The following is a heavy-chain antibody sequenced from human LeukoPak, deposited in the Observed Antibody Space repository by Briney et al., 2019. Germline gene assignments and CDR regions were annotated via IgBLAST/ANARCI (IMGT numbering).Heavy chain of an antibody. J-gene: IGHJ4*02. CDR1: GYTFSNND. Sequence: ASVKVSCKASGYTFSNNDINWVRQATGQGLEWMGWMNPISGNTGFAQKFQGRVTITRITSISTAYMEMSSLRAEDTALYYCARVSDISVAAYFDYWGQGTLVTVSS. CDR2: MNPISGNT. D-gene: IGHD6-19*01. V-gene: IGHV1-8*03. CDR3: ARVSDISVAAYFDY.